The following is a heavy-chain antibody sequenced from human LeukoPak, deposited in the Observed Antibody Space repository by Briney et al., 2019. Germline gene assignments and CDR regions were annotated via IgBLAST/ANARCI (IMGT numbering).Heavy chain of an antibody. Sequence: GGSLRLSCAASGFTFSSYGINWVRQAPGKGLEWVSAISGSGGSTYYADSVKGRFTISRDNSKNTLYLQMNSLRAEDTAVYYCAKDPTLYYDSSGYYNYWGQGTLVTVSS. V-gene: IGHV3-23*01. CDR2: ISGSGGST. J-gene: IGHJ4*02. CDR1: GFTFSSYG. D-gene: IGHD3-22*01. CDR3: AKDPTLYYDSSGYYNY.